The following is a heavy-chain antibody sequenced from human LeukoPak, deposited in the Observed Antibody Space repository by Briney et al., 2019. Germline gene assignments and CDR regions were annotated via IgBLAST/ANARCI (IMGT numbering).Heavy chain of an antibody. J-gene: IGHJ6*03. CDR3: ARGNTILLYYYYYMDV. CDR2: INTDGSST. D-gene: IGHD3-3*01. CDR1: GFTFSTYS. Sequence: GGSLRLSCAASGFTFSTYSMIWVRQAPGKGLVWVSRINTDGSSTSYADSVKGRFTISRDNAKNTLYLQMNSLRAEDTAVYYCARGNTILLYYYYYMDVWGKGTTVTVSS. V-gene: IGHV3-74*01.